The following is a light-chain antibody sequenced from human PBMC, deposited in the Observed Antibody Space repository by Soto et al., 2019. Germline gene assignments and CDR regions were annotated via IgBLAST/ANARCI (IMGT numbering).Light chain of an antibody. CDR1: QSINRH. CDR3: HQRIIWPPFT. J-gene: IGKJ4*01. V-gene: IGKV3-11*01. CDR2: DAS. Sequence: EIVLTQSPATLSLSPGERATLSCRASQSINRHLAWYRQKPGQAPRLLIYDASNRATGIPAWFSGSGFGTDVTLSIFILEPEDFGVYYWHQRIIWPPFTFGVGTKVEIK.